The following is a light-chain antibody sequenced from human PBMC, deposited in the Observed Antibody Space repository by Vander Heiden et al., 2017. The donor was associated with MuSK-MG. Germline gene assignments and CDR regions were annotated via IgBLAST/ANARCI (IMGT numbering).Light chain of an antibody. Sequence: QSVLTQPPSVSGAPGPRVTISCTGSSSNIGAGYAVHWYQQLPGTAPKLLIYDNSNRPSGVPDRFSGSKSGTSASLAITGLQAEDEADYYCQSYDSRLSGSRVFGGGTKLTVL. CDR1: SSNIGAGYA. CDR3: QSYDSRLSGSRV. CDR2: DNS. V-gene: IGLV1-40*01. J-gene: IGLJ2*01.